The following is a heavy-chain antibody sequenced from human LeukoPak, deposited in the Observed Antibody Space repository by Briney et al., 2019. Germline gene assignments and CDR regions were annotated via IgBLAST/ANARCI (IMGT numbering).Heavy chain of an antibody. CDR3: ASGYSSGWYYYYYGMDV. Sequence: PGGSLRLSCAASGFTVSSSYMSWVRQAPGKGLEWVSVIYSGGSTYYADSVKGRFTISRDNSKNTLYLQMNSLRAEDTAVYYCASGYSSGWYYYYYGMDVWGQGTTVTVSS. CDR2: IYSGGST. D-gene: IGHD6-19*01. V-gene: IGHV3-53*01. CDR1: GFTVSSSY. J-gene: IGHJ6*02.